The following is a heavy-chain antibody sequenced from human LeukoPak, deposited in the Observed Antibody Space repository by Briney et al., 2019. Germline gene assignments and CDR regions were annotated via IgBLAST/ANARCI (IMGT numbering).Heavy chain of an antibody. J-gene: IGHJ4*02. Sequence: PSETLSLTCTVSGGYISSYYWSWIRQPPGKGLEWIGYTYYSGSSNYNPSLKSRGTISVDTSKNQISLKLSSVTAADTAVYYCARANRSDLHFDYWGQGTLVTVSS. CDR1: GGYISSYY. CDR2: TYYSGSS. CDR3: ARANRSDLHFDY. D-gene: IGHD2-8*01. V-gene: IGHV4-59*01.